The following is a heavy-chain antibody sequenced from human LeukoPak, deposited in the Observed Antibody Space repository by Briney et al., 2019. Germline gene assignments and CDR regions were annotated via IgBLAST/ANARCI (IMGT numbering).Heavy chain of an antibody. CDR3: ARDVGVEYYYGSGSFQRGNY. CDR2: INTNTGNP. D-gene: IGHD3-10*01. CDR1: GYTFTSYA. Sequence: ASVKVSCTASGYTFTSYAMNWVRQAPGQGLEWMGWINTNTGNPTYAQGFTGRFVFSLDASVSTAYLQISSLKAEDTAVYYCARDVGVEYYYGSGSFQRGNYWGQGTLVTVSS. J-gene: IGHJ4*02. V-gene: IGHV7-4-1*02.